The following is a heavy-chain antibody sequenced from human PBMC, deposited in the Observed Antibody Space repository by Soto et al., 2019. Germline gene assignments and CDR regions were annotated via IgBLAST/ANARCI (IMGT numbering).Heavy chain of an antibody. D-gene: IGHD6-19*01. CDR3: ARRHSSGWYFDF. V-gene: IGHV3-11*06. CDR1: GFTFSDYY. J-gene: IGHJ4*02. CDR2: ISGSRSYT. Sequence: PGGSLRLSCAASGFTFSDYYMSWIRQAPGKGLEWVSYISGSRSYTHYADSVEGRFTLSRDNARNSLYLQMNSLRAEDTAVYYCARRHSSGWYFDFWGQGTLVTVSS.